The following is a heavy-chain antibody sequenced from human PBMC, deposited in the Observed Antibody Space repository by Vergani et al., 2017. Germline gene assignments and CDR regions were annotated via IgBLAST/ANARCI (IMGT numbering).Heavy chain of an antibody. Sequence: QVQLQESGPGLVKPSETLSLTCTVSGGSISSYYWSWIRQPPGKGLEWIGYIYYSGSTNYNPSLKSRVTISVDPSKNQFSLKLSSVTAADTAVYYCARDYGDYGIYYYGMDVWGEGTTVTVSS. CDR3: ARDYGDYGIYYYGMDV. J-gene: IGHJ6*04. V-gene: IGHV4-59*01. D-gene: IGHD4-17*01. CDR1: GGSISSYY. CDR2: IYYSGST.